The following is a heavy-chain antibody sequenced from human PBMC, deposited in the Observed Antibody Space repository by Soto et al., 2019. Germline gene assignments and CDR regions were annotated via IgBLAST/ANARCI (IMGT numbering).Heavy chain of an antibody. CDR2: IIPIFGTA. CDR3: ARGEYSYGFPLYYYGMDV. J-gene: IGHJ6*02. D-gene: IGHD5-18*01. CDR1: GGTFSSYA. Sequence: GXSVKVSCKASGGTFSSYAISWVREAPVQGLEWMGGIIPIFGTANYAQKFQGRVTITADESTSTAYMELSSLRSEDTAVYYCARGEYSYGFPLYYYGMDVWGQGTTVTVSS. V-gene: IGHV1-69*01.